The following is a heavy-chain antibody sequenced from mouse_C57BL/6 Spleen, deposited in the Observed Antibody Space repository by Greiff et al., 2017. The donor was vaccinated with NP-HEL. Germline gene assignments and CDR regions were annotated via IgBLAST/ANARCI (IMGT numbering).Heavy chain of an antibody. CDR1: GYTFTEYT. J-gene: IGHJ1*03. V-gene: IGHV1-62-2*01. CDR2: FYPGSGSI. D-gene: IGHD1-1*01. CDR3: ARHEAHYYGSSTGYFDV. Sequence: QVQLQQSGAELVKPGASVKLSCKASGYTFTEYTIHWVKQRSGQGLEWIGWFYPGSGSIKYNEKFKDKATLTADKSSSTVYMELSRLTSEDSAVYFCARHEAHYYGSSTGYFDVWGTGTTVTVSS.